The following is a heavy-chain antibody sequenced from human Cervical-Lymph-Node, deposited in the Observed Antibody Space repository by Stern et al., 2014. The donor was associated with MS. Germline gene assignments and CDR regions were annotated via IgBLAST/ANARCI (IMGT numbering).Heavy chain of an antibody. CDR2: ISWNSGSI. CDR3: AKDKGTMIVVAPFDY. D-gene: IGHD3-22*01. V-gene: IGHV3-9*01. CDR1: GFTFDDYA. Sequence: EVQLVESGGGLVQPGRSLRLSCAASGFTFDDYAMHWVRQAPGKGLEWVSGISWNSGSIGYADSVKGRFTISRDNAKNSLYLQMNSLRAEDTALYYCAKDKGTMIVVAPFDYWGQGTLVTVSS. J-gene: IGHJ4*02.